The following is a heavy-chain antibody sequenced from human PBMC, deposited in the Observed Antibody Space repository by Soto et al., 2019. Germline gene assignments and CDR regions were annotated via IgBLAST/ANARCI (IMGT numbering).Heavy chain of an antibody. Sequence: QVQLQESGPGLVKPSPTLSLTCTVSGGSISSGGYYWSWIRQHPGKGLEWIGYIYYSGSTYYNPSLKSRVTISVDTSKNQFSLKLSSVTAADTAVYYCATWRVMVRGVIEYGMDVWGQGTTVTVSS. CDR2: IYYSGST. D-gene: IGHD3-10*01. J-gene: IGHJ6*02. CDR1: GGSISSGGYY. V-gene: IGHV4-31*03. CDR3: ATWRVMVRGVIEYGMDV.